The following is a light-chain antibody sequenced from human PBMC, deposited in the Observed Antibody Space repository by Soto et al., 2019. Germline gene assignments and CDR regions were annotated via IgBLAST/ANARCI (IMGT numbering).Light chain of an antibody. CDR2: EVT. CDR3: CSHAGSNSYYL. J-gene: IGLJ1*01. Sequence: QSALTQPPSASGSPGQSVTISCTGSSSDIGAYNYVSWYQQRPGQVPKLIIYEVTKRPSGVPDRFSGSKSGNTASLTVSGLQADDEAVYYCCSHAGSNSYYLFGPGTNSPS. V-gene: IGLV2-8*01. CDR1: SSDIGAYNY.